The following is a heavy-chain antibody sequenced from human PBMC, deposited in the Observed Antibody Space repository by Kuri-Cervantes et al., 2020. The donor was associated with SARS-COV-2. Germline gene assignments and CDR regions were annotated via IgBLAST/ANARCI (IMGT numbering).Heavy chain of an antibody. CDR1: GFTFSSYW. D-gene: IGHD3-22*01. Sequence: GGSLRLSCAASGFTFSSYWMSWVRQAPGKGLEWVANIKQDGSEKYYVDSVKGRFTISRDNAKNSLYLQMNSLRAEDTAVYYCARDRATMIDQKLFDASDIWGQGTMVTVSS. V-gene: IGHV3-7*01. CDR2: IKQDGSEK. J-gene: IGHJ3*02. CDR3: ARDRATMIDQKLFDASDI.